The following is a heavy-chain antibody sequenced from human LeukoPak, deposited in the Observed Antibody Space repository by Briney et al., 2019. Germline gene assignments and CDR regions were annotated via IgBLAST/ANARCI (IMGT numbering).Heavy chain of an antibody. Sequence: ASVKVSCKASGYTFTGYYMHWVRQAPGQGLEWMGWVNPNSGGTNYAQKFQGRVTMTRDTSTSTVYMELSSLRSEDTAVYYCAKERFIIGASNSRGGFDFWGQGTLVTVSS. CDR3: AKERFIIGASNSRGGFDF. J-gene: IGHJ4*02. D-gene: IGHD3-10*01. CDR1: GYTFTGYY. CDR2: VNPNSGGT. V-gene: IGHV1-2*02.